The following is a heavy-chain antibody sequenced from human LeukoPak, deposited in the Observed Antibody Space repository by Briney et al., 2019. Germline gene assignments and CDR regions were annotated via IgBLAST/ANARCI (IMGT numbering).Heavy chain of an antibody. CDR1: GGPINSNY. J-gene: IGHJ6*03. CDR2: VYYSGST. D-gene: IGHD3-16*01. Sequence: PSETLSLTCTVSGGPINSNYWSWIRQPPGKGLEWIGYVYYSGSTNYNPSLKSRVTISLDTSKNQFSLKLTSVTAADTAVYYCARETSQKGAHYMDVWGKGTTVTISS. V-gene: IGHV4-59*01. CDR3: ARETSQKGAHYMDV.